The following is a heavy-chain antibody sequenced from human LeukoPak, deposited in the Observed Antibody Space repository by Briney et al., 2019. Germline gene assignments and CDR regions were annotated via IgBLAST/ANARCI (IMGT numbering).Heavy chain of an antibody. CDR2: INPSGGST. V-gene: IGHV1-46*01. CDR1: GYTFTSYY. Sequence: ASVKVSCKASGYTFTSYYMHWVRQAPGQGLEWMGIINPSGGSTSYAQKFQGRVTMTRDMSTSTVYMELSSLRPEDTAVYYCARGEDYYDSSGYYFLVYWGQGTLVTVSS. CDR3: ARGEDYYDSSGYYFLVY. D-gene: IGHD3-22*01. J-gene: IGHJ4*02.